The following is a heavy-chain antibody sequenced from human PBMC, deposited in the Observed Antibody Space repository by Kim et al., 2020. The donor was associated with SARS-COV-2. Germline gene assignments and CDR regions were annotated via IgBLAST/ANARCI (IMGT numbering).Heavy chain of an antibody. CDR2: SES. V-gene: IGHV5-51*01. D-gene: IGHD4-4*01. Sequence: SESRYGPPFQGQVTISADKSISTAYLQWSSLKASDTAMYYCARRNGNYFDYWGQGTLVTVSS. J-gene: IGHJ4*02. CDR3: ARRNGNYFDY.